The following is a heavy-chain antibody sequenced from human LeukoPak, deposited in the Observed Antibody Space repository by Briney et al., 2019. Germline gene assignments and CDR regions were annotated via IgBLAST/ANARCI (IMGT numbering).Heavy chain of an antibody. J-gene: IGHJ4*02. D-gene: IGHD5-18*01. CDR2: IIPIFGTA. V-gene: IGHV1-69*13. CDR3: ARDRVGYSYGYPYVDY. Sequence: GASVKVSCKASGGTFSSYAISWVRQAPGQGLEWMGGIIPIFGTANYAQKFQGRVTITADESTSTAYMELSSLRSEDTAVYYCARDRVGYSYGYPYVDYWGQGTLVTVSS. CDR1: GGTFSSYA.